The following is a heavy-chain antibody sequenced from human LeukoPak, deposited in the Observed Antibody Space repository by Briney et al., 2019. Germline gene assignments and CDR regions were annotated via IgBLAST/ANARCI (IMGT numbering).Heavy chain of an antibody. Sequence: PGGSLRLSCAASGFTVSSNYMSWVRQPPGKGLEWIGSIYYSGSTYYNPSLKSRVTISVDTSKNQFSLKLSSVTAADTAVYYCARGYVTTTAPFDYWGQGTLVTVSS. CDR3: ARGYVTTTAPFDY. D-gene: IGHD4-17*01. V-gene: IGHV4-39*01. J-gene: IGHJ4*02. CDR1: GFTVSSNY. CDR2: IYYSGST.